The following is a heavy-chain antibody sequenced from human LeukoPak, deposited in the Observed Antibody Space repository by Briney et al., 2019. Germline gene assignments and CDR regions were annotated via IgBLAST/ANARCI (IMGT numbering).Heavy chain of an antibody. D-gene: IGHD3-3*02. CDR2: ISGSGGST. Sequence: HPGGSLRLSCAASGFTFSSYAMSWVRQAPGKGLEWVSAISGSGGSTYYADSVKGRFTISRDNSKNTLYLQMNSLRAEDTAVYYCAKEIAFLEWLSKRFDYWGQGTLVTVSS. V-gene: IGHV3-23*01. CDR1: GFTFSSYA. J-gene: IGHJ4*02. CDR3: AKEIAFLEWLSKRFDY.